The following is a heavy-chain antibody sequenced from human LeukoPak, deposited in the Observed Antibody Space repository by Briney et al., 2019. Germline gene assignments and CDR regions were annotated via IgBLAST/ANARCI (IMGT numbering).Heavy chain of an antibody. CDR3: ARGVGSSWFDP. V-gene: IGHV1-2*02. D-gene: IGHD6-13*01. J-gene: IGHJ5*02. CDR1: GYTFTDYY. CDR2: INPNSGGA. Sequence: EASVKVSCKASGYTFTDYYLHWVRQAPGQGLEWMRWINPNSGGANFALNFQGRVTMTRAMSISTAYMELSRLTSDDTAVYYCARGVGSSWFDPWGQGTLVTVSS.